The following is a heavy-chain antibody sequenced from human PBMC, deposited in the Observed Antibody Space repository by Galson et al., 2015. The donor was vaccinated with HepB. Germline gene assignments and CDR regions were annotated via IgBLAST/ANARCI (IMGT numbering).Heavy chain of an antibody. V-gene: IGHV2-70*11. CDR1: GFSLSTSGMC. D-gene: IGHD2-2*01. Sequence: PALVKPTQTLTLTCTFSGFSLSTSGMCVSWIRQPPGKALEWLARIDWDDDKYYSTSLKTRLTISKDTSKNQVVLTMTNMDPVDTATYYCARIPDYQLLPDYWGQGTLVTVSS. CDR2: IDWDDDK. J-gene: IGHJ4*02. CDR3: ARIPDYQLLPDY.